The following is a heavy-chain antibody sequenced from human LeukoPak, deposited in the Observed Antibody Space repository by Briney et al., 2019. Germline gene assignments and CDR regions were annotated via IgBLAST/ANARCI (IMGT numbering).Heavy chain of an antibody. CDR2: ISAGGGST. V-gene: IGHV3-23*01. D-gene: IGHD6-13*01. J-gene: IGHJ5*02. CDR3: AKSPRSAADNWFDP. CDR1: GFTLSTYA. Sequence: GGSLRLSCAASGFTLSTYAMSWVRQAPGKGLEWVSGISAGGGSTYYADSVKGRFTISRDNSKNTLYLQMNSLTVEDTAVYYCAKSPRSAADNWFDPWGQGTLVTVSS.